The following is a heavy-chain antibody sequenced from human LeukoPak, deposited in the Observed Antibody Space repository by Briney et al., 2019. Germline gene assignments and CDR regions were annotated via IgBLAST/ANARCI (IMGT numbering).Heavy chain of an antibody. D-gene: IGHD1-7*01. CDR3: ARDRGVNWNYDAFDI. V-gene: IGHV1-18*01. J-gene: IGHJ3*02. CDR1: GYTFTSYG. Sequence: ASVKVSCKASGYTFTSYGISWVRQAPGQGLEWMGWISAYNGNTNYAQKLQGRVTMTTDTSTSTAYMELRSLRSDDTAVYYCARDRGVNWNYDAFDIWGQGTMVTVSS. CDR2: ISAYNGNT.